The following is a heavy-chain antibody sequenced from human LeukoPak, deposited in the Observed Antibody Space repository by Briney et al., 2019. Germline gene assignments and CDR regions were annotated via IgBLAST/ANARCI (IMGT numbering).Heavy chain of an antibody. V-gene: IGHV4-59*11. CDR3: ARDGNGDYDDAFDI. Sequence: PSEXLSLTCTVSGGPLRSHYWSWLRQPPGKGLEWIGYIYYSGITNYNPSLKSRVTISVDTSKNQLSLKVRSVTTADTAVYYCARDGNGDYDDAFDIWGQGTMVTVYS. CDR2: IYYSGIT. J-gene: IGHJ3*02. D-gene: IGHD4-17*01. CDR1: GGPLRSHY.